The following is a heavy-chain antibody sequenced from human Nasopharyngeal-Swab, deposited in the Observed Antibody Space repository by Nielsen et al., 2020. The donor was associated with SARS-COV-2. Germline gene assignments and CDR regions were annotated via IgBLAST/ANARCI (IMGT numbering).Heavy chain of an antibody. CDR1: GYTFTSYD. J-gene: IGHJ6*02. V-gene: IGHV1-8*01. Sequence: ASVKVSCKASGYTFTSYDINWVRQATGQGLEWMGWINPNSGNTGYAQKFQGRVTMTRNTSISTAYMELSSLRSEDTAVYYCARAGAAAPGVYYGMDVWGQGTTVTVSS. CDR2: INPNSGNT. CDR3: ARAGAAAPGVYYGMDV. D-gene: IGHD6-13*01.